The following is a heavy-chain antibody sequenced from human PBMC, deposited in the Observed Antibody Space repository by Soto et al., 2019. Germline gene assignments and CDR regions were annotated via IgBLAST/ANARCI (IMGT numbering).Heavy chain of an antibody. V-gene: IGHV5-51*01. CDR2: IFPGDSDT. CDR1: GYVFNTFW. CDR3: GRRSFDSSGYLFGY. Sequence: GESLKISCKGSGYVFNTFWIGWVRQMPGKGLEWMGNIFPGDSDTRYSPSFEGQVTISADKSLSTAYLQWSSLKTSDTAMYYCGRRSFDSSGYLFGYWGQGTQVTVSS. J-gene: IGHJ4*02. D-gene: IGHD3-22*01.